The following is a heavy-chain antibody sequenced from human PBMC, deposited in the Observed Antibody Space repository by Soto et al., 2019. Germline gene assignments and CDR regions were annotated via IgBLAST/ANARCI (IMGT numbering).Heavy chain of an antibody. Sequence: GGSLRLSCAASGFTFSSYAMSWVRQAPGKGLEWVSAISGSGGSTYYADSVKGRFTISRDNSKNTLYLQMNSLRAEDTAVYYCAKVGPYSSGWYKTYYFDYWGQGNLVTVSS. J-gene: IGHJ4*02. CDR2: ISGSGGST. D-gene: IGHD6-19*01. CDR1: GFTFSSYA. CDR3: AKVGPYSSGWYKTYYFDY. V-gene: IGHV3-23*01.